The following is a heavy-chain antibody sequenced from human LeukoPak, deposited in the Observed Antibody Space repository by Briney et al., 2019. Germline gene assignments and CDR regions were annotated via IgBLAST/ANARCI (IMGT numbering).Heavy chain of an antibody. V-gene: IGHV3-23*01. CDR1: GFTFSNYA. Sequence: GGSLRPSCAASGFTFSNYAMSWVRQAPGKGLEWVSAIGGSGDTTYYADSVKGRFTISRGNSKNTLYLQMNSLGAEDTAIYYCAKRLYTSSWAPDDYWGQGTLVTVSS. CDR3: AKRLYTSSWAPDDY. CDR2: IGGSGDTT. D-gene: IGHD6-13*01. J-gene: IGHJ4*02.